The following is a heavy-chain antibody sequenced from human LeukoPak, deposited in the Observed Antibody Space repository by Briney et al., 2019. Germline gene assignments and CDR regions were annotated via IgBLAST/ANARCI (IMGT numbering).Heavy chain of an antibody. D-gene: IGHD3-10*01. CDR3: ASRGTEGYYYGSGSYYGGFDP. J-gene: IGHJ5*02. CDR2: FYHSGST. Sequence: SETLSLTCTVSGYSISSGYYWGWIRQPPGKGLEWIGSFYHSGSTYYNPSLKSRVTISVDTSKNQFSLKLSSVTAADTAVYYCASRGTEGYYYGSGSYYGGFDPWGQGTLVTVSS. CDR1: GYSISSGYY. V-gene: IGHV4-38-2*02.